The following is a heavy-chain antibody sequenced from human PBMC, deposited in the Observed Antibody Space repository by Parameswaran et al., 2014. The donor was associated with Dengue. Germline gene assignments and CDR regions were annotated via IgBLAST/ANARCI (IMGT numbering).Heavy chain of an antibody. J-gene: IGHJ4*02. D-gene: IGHD3-10*01. CDR2: ISGSGGST. CDR3: AKVSSGYFDY. Sequence: VRQMPGKGLEWVSAISGSGGSTYYADSVKGRFTISRDNSKNTLYLQMNSLRAEDTAVYYCAKVSSGYFDYWGQGTLVTVSS. V-gene: IGHV3-23*01.